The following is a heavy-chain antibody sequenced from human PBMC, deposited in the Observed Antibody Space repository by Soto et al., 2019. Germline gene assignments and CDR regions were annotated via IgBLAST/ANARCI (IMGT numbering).Heavy chain of an antibody. CDR2: IYPGDSDT. V-gene: IGHV5-51*01. CDR1: GYSFTSYW. J-gene: IGHJ4*02. D-gene: IGHD3-3*01. Sequence: PGESLKISCKGSGYSFTSYWIGWVRQIPGKGLEWMGIIYPGDSDTRYSPSFQGQVTISADKSISTAYLQWSSLKASDTAMYYCARVLFYDFGSGSQGFYFWGQGTPVPVSS. CDR3: ARVLFYDFGSGSQGFYF.